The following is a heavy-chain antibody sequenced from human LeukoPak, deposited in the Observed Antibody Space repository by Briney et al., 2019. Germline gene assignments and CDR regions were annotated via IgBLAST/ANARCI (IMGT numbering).Heavy chain of an antibody. CDR1: GFSVSSNY. V-gene: IGHV3-53*01. J-gene: IGHJ4*02. CDR2: IYSGGNT. Sequence: GGSLRLSCAPSGFSVSSNYMSWVRQAPGKGLEWVSVIYSGGNTYYADSVKGRFTISRDNSKNTLYLQMTSLRAEDTAVYYCARAATPYYFAYWGQGTLVTVAS. CDR3: ARAATPYYFAY.